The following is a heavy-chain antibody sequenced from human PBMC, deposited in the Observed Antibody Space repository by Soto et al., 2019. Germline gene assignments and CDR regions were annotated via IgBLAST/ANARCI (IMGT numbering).Heavy chain of an antibody. CDR3: AKFYDYGGNSRYYFEN. V-gene: IGHV3-23*01. D-gene: IGHD4-17*01. J-gene: IGHJ4*02. CDR2: ISGTGGST. Sequence: EVQLLESGGGLVQPGGSLRLSCAASGFTFSFYAMSWVRQAPGKGLEWVSSISGTGGSTHYAASVTGRFTISRDYSKTPLYLQMNSLRAEDTGVYCCAKFYDYGGNSRYYFENWGQGTRVTVSS. CDR1: GFTFSFYA.